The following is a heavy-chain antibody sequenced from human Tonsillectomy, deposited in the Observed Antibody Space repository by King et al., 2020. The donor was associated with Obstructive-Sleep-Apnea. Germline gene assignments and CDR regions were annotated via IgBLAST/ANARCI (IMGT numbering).Heavy chain of an antibody. CDR3: ARGGRLIAAAGTGYYGMDV. J-gene: IGHJ6*02. Sequence: QLVQSGAEVKKPGASVKVSCKASGYTFTSYDIKWVRPATGKGLEWMGWIDPNSANTCYAQKFQGRVTMTRKTPISTAYMELSSLSSEDTDEYYCARGGRLIAAAGTGYYGMDVWGQGTTVTVSS. V-gene: IGHV1-8*01. CDR2: IDPNSANT. D-gene: IGHD6-13*01. CDR1: GYTFTSYD.